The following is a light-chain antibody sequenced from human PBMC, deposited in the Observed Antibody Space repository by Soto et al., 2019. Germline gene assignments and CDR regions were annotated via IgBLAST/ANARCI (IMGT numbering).Light chain of an antibody. CDR1: SSDVGGYNY. CDR3: SSYTSSSTLDVV. J-gene: IGLJ2*01. Sequence: QSVLTQPASVSGSSGQSITISCTGTSSDVGGYNYVSWYQQHPGKAPKLIIYDVSNRPSGVSNRFSGSKSGNTASLTISGLQAEDEADYYCSSYTSSSTLDVVFGGGTKVTVL. V-gene: IGLV2-14*01. CDR2: DVS.